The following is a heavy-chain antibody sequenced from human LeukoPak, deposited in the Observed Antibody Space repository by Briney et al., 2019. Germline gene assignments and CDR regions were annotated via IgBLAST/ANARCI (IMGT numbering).Heavy chain of an antibody. Sequence: VASVKVSCKASGYTFTSYAMHWVRQAPGQRLEWMGWINAGNGNTKYSQKFQGRVTITRDTSASTAYMELSSLRSEDTAVYYCARTEERDYGDATRNWGQGTLVTVSS. V-gene: IGHV1-3*01. CDR3: ARTEERDYGDATRN. D-gene: IGHD4-17*01. CDR1: GYTFTSYA. J-gene: IGHJ4*02. CDR2: INAGNGNT.